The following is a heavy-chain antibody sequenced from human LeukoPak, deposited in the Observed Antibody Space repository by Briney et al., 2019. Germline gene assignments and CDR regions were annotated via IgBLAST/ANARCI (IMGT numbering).Heavy chain of an antibody. CDR1: GGSISSSSYY. Sequence: SETLSLTCTVSGGSISSSSYYWGWIRQPPGKGLEWIGSIYYSGSTYYNPSLKSRVTISVDTSKNQFSLKLSSVTAADTAVYYCARQPGLREYSRYYYYYMDVWGKGTTVTVSS. D-gene: IGHD2-8*01. J-gene: IGHJ6*03. CDR3: ARQPGLREYSRYYYYYMDV. CDR2: IYYSGST. V-gene: IGHV4-39*01.